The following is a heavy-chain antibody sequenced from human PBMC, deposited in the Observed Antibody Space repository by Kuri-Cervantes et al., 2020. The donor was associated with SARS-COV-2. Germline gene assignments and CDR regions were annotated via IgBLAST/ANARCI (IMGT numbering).Heavy chain of an antibody. CDR2: ISGSGGST. J-gene: IGHJ4*02. CDR3: AKKFESSGIAAAGTEMYFDY. V-gene: IGHV3-23*01. D-gene: IGHD6-13*01. Sequence: GGSLRLSCTASGFTLSSYAMSWVRQAPWKGLEWVSAISGSGGSTYYADSVKGRFTISRDNSKNTLYLQMNSLRAEDTAVYYCAKKFESSGIAAAGTEMYFDYWGQGTLVTVSS. CDR1: GFTLSSYA.